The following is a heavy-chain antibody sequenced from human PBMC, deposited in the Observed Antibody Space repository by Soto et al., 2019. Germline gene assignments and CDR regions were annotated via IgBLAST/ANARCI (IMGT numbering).Heavy chain of an antibody. CDR1: GFTFSSYG. CDR3: AKDLIYGYNSGRPFDY. Sequence: GGSLRLSCAASGFTFSSYGMSWVRQAPGKGLEWVSAIGGRGDSTYYADSVKGRFTISRDNSRDTLYLQMNSLRAEDTAVYYCAKDLIYGYNSGRPFDYWGQGTLVTVSS. CDR2: IGGRGDST. D-gene: IGHD6-19*01. J-gene: IGHJ4*02. V-gene: IGHV3-23*01.